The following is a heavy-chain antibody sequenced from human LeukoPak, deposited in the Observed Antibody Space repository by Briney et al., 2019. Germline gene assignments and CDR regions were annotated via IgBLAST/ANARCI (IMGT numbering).Heavy chain of an antibody. D-gene: IGHD3-22*01. CDR3: ARDRYESNGHVDY. V-gene: IGHV3-21*01. J-gene: IGHJ4*02. CDR2: ISSSSSYI. CDR1: GITFSTYS. Sequence: PGGSLRLSCAASGITFSTYSMNWVRQAPGKGLEWVSSISSSSSYIYYADSVKGRFTISRDNAKNSLYLQMNSLRAEDTAVYYCARDRYESNGHVDYWGQGTLVTVSS.